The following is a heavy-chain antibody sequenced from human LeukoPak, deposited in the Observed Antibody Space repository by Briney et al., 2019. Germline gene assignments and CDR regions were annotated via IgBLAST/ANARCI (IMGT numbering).Heavy chain of an antibody. V-gene: IGHV3-21*01. CDR3: ERALAGPPTFDI. J-gene: IGHJ3*02. Sequence: GGSLRLSCAASGFTFSSYSMNWVPQAPGKGLEGVSSISSSSSYIYYVDSVKGRFTISRDNDKNSLYLQMNSLRAEDTDVYYCERALAGPPTFDIWGQGTMVTVSS. CDR1: GFTFSSYS. CDR2: ISSSSSYI. D-gene: IGHD1-14*01.